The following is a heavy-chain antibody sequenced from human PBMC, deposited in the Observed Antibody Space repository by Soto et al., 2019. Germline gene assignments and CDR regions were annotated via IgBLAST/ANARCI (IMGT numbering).Heavy chain of an antibody. CDR3: AHIRSVLRFLEWSYYFDY. Sequence: SGPTLVNPTQTLTLTCTFSGFSLSTSGVGVGWIRQPPGKALEWLALIYWDDDKRYSPSLKSRLTITKDTSKNQVVLTMTNMDPVDTATYYCAHIRSVLRFLEWSYYFDYWGQGTLVTVSS. D-gene: IGHD3-3*01. V-gene: IGHV2-5*02. CDR2: IYWDDDK. CDR1: GFSLSTSGVG. J-gene: IGHJ4*02.